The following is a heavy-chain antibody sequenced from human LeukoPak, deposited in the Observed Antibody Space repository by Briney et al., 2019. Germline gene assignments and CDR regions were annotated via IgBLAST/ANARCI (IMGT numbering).Heavy chain of an antibody. CDR1: GFTFSSYA. J-gene: IGHJ1*01. D-gene: IGHD3-22*01. Sequence: GGSLRLSCAASGFTFSSYAMSWVRQAPGKGLEWVSAISGSGGSTYYADSVKGRFTISRDNSKNTLYLQMNSLRAEDTAVYYCAKPPDDDSSGYYKEPSQHWGQGTLVTVSS. CDR3: AKPPDDDSSGYYKEPSQH. CDR2: ISGSGGST. V-gene: IGHV3-23*01.